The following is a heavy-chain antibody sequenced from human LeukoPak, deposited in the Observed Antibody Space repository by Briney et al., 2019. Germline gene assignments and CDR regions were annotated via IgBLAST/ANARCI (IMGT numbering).Heavy chain of an antibody. Sequence: GESLKISCKGSGYSFTSYWIGWVRQMPGKGLEWMGIIYPGDSDTRYSPSFQGQVTISADKSISTAYLQRSSLKASDTAMYYCARLSCSGDSCSRGGWDYWGQGTLVTVSS. CDR2: IYPGDSDT. CDR3: ARLSCSGDSCSRGGWDY. V-gene: IGHV5-51*01. J-gene: IGHJ4*02. D-gene: IGHD2-15*01. CDR1: GYSFTSYW.